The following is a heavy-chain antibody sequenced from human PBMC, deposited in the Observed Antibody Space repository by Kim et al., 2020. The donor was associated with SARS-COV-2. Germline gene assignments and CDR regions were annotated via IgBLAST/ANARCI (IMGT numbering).Heavy chain of an antibody. CDR1: GFTFSSYA. CDR2: ISYDGSNK. D-gene: IGHD2-21*01. Sequence: GGSLRLSCAASGFTFSSYAMHWVRQAPGKGLEWVAVISYDGSNKYYADSVKGRFTISRDNSKNTLYLQMNSLRAEDTAVYYCARELRPCGGDCYSAFDY. V-gene: IGHV3-30-3*01. J-gene: IGHJ4*01. CDR3: ARELRPCGGDCYSAFDY.